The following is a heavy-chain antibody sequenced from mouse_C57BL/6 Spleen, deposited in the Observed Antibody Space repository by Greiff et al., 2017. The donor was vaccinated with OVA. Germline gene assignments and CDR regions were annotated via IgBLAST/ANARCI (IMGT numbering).Heavy chain of an antibody. CDR2: SSNKANDYTT. Sequence: EVMLVESGGGLVQSGRSLRLSCATSGFTFSDFYMEWVRQAPGKGLEWIAASSNKANDYTTEYSASVKGRFIVSRDTSQSILYLQMNALRAEDTAIYYCARELPPYAMDYWGQGTSVTVSS. J-gene: IGHJ4*01. CDR3: ARELPPYAMDY. D-gene: IGHD1-1*01. V-gene: IGHV7-1*01. CDR1: GFTFSDFY.